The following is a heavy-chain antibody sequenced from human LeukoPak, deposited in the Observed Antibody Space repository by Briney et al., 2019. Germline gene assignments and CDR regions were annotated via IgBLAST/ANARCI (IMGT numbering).Heavy chain of an antibody. D-gene: IGHD4-23*01. CDR1: GGSFSGYH. Sequence: SETLSLTCAVHGGSFSGYHWNWIRQSPGKGLEWIGEINDRGHTNYNPSLESRITISVDTSKKQFSLNLSSVTAADTAVYYCARDPTTVVSTPYYFDFWGQGTLVTVSS. V-gene: IGHV4-34*01. J-gene: IGHJ4*02. CDR3: ARDPTTVVSTPYYFDF. CDR2: INDRGHT.